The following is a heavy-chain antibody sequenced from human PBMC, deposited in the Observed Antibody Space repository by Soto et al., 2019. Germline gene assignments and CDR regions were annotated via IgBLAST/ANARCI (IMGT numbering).Heavy chain of an antibody. CDR1: GFTFSNYT. D-gene: IGHD3-10*01. CDR2: ISSSSSTI. V-gene: IGHV3-48*02. Sequence: GGSLRLSCAVSGFTFSNYTMNWVRQAPGKGLEWVSSISSSSSTIYYADSVKGRFTISRDNAKNSLYLQMNSLRDEDTAVYYCARDRGVRGVMGGYYYGMDVWGQGTTVTVSS. J-gene: IGHJ6*02. CDR3: ARDRGVRGVMGGYYYGMDV.